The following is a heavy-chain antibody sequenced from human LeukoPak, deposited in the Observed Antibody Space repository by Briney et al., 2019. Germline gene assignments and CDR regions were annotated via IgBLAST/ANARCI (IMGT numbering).Heavy chain of an antibody. J-gene: IGHJ4*02. CDR1: GFTVSSNY. V-gene: IGHV3-66*01. D-gene: IGHD3-10*01. Sequence: GGSLRLSRAASGFTVSSNYMSWVRQAPGKGLEWVSVIYSGGSTYYADSVKGRFTISRDNSKNTLYLQMNSLRAEDTAVYYCAREAGVGGSGSYYSYYFDYWGQGTLVTVSS. CDR3: AREAGVGGSGSYYSYYFDY. CDR2: IYSGGST.